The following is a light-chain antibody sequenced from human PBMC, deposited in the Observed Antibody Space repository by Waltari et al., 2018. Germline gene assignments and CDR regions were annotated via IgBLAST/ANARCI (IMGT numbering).Light chain of an antibody. V-gene: IGKV3-11*01. J-gene: IGKJ2*01. CDR1: QSVSSY. Sequence: EIVLTQSPATLSLSPGERAPLACRASQSVSSYLAWYQQKPGQAPRLLIYDASNRATGIPARFSGSGSGTEFTLTISSLQSEDFAIYYCQQYNEWPPYTFGQGTELEI. CDR3: QQYNEWPPYT. CDR2: DAS.